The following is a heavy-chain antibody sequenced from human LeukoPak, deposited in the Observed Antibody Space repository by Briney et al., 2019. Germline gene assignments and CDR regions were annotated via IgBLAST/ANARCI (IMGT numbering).Heavy chain of an antibody. CDR2: ISGSGGST. J-gene: IGHJ4*02. CDR3: ARGDGYSSGWFVRD. V-gene: IGHV3-23*01. Sequence: GGSLRLSCAASGFTFSSYAMSWVRQAPGKGLEWVSAISGSGGSTYYADSVKGRFTISRDNSKNTLYLQMNSLRAEDTAVYYCARGDGYSSGWFVRDWGQGTLVTVSS. CDR1: GFTFSSYA. D-gene: IGHD6-19*01.